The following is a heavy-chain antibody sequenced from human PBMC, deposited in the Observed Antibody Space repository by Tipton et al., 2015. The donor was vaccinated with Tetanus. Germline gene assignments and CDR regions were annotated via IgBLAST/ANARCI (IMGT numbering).Heavy chain of an antibody. CDR2: ISGSDGST. CDR3: AKDGCFSVGCLGSDY. V-gene: IGHV3-23*01. CDR1: GLTFSSYA. D-gene: IGHD5/OR15-5a*01. J-gene: IGHJ4*02. Sequence: LRLSCVASGLTFSSYAMNWVRQAPGKGLEWVSAISGSDGSTYYADSVRGRFTISRDNSKNTLYLQMNSLRAEDTAVYYCAKDGCFSVGCLGSDYWGQGNLVTVSS.